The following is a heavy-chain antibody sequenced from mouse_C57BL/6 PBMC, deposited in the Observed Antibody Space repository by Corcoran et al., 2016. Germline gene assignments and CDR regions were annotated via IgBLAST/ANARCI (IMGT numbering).Heavy chain of an antibody. D-gene: IGHD1-1*01. CDR2: IFPGSGST. CDR3: AIPLYYYGSSYVFDY. CDR1: VYTFTDYY. J-gene: IGHJ2*01. V-gene: IGHV1-75*01. Sequence: QVQLQQSGPELVKPGASVKISCKASVYTFTDYYINWVKQRPGQGLEWIGWIFPGSGSTYYNEKFKGKATLTVDKSSSTAYMLLSSLTSEDSAVYFCAIPLYYYGSSYVFDYWGQGTTLTVSS.